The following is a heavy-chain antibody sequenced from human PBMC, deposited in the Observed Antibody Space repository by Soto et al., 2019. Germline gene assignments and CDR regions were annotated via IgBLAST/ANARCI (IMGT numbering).Heavy chain of an antibody. CDR1: GFTFSSYA. J-gene: IGHJ5*02. CDR3: AKDGSCYDRRGDSQNWFDT. Sequence: EVQLLDSGGGLVQPGGSLRLSCAASGFTFSSYAMSWVRQAPGKGLSWVSAISGSVGSTYYADSVKGRFTISSDNSNNTLYLQMNSLRAEDTAVYYCAKDGSCYDRRGDSQNWFDTWVQGTLVTVSS. V-gene: IGHV3-23*01. CDR2: ISGSVGST. D-gene: IGHD5-12*01.